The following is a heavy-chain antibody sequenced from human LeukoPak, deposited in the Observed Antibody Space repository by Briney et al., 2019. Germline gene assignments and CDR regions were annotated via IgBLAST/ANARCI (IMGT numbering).Heavy chain of an antibody. CDR3: ARDLGSSTPSGV. J-gene: IGHJ6*04. Sequence: SETLSLTCAVSGGSISSNNWWNWVRQPPGKGLEWIGEIYHTGSTNCNPSLKSRVTISVDKSKNQLFLKLNSVTAADTAVYYCARDLGSSTPSGVWGKGTTVTVSS. CDR1: GGSISSNNW. D-gene: IGHD3-16*01. V-gene: IGHV4-4*02. CDR2: IYHTGST.